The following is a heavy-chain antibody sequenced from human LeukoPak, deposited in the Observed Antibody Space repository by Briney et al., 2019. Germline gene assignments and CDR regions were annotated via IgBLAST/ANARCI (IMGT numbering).Heavy chain of an antibody. D-gene: IGHD6-13*01. J-gene: IGHJ3*02. V-gene: IGHV1-18*01. CDR1: GYTFTNYG. CDR2: ISAYNGNT. Sequence: ASVRVSCKTSGYTFTNYGISWVRQAPGLGLEWMGWISAYNGNTNYAQKVQGRVTMTTDTSTSTAYMELRSLRFDDTAVYYCARDQSVRLLQTSSTYFKHVFAIWGQGSMVTVSS. CDR3: ARDQSVRLLQTSSTYFKHVFAI.